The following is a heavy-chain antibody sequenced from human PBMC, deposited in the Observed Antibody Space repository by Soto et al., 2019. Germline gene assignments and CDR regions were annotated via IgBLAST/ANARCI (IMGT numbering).Heavy chain of an antibody. V-gene: IGHV3-30-3*01. J-gene: IGHJ6*02. CDR3: ARDLGGMVTPPAL. CDR1: GFTFSSYA. CDR2: ISYDGSNK. D-gene: IGHD3-10*01. Sequence: QVQLVESGGGVVQPGRSLRLSCAASGFTFSSYAMHWVRQAPGKGLEWVAVISYDGSNKYYADSVKGRFTISRDNSKNTLYLQMNSLRAEDTAVYYCARDLGGMVTPPALWGQGTTVTVSS.